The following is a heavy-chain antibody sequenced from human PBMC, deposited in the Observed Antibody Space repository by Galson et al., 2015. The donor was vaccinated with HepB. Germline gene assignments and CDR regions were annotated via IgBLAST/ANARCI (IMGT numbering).Heavy chain of an antibody. CDR2: ISGSGGTT. D-gene: IGHD3-3*02. CDR1: GFTFSGSA. J-gene: IGHJ4*02. CDR3: AKEEGYIFGLPDY. Sequence: SLRLSCAASGFTFSGSAMSWVRQAPGKGPEWVSVISGSGGTTYYADSVKGRFTISRDNSKNTLYLQMNCLRAEDTAVYYCAKEEGYIFGLPDYWGQGVLVTVSS. V-gene: IGHV3-23*01.